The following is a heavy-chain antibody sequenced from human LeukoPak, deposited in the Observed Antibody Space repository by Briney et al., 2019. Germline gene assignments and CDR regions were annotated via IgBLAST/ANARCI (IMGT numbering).Heavy chain of an antibody. Sequence: GGSLRLSCAASGFTFRTYWMSWVRQAPGKGLEWVASINQGGSETYYVESVKGRFTISRDNAMNSFFLQMNSLRAEDTPVYYCARLIGDRTIYDYWGQGTLVTVSS. V-gene: IGHV3-7*01. CDR1: GFTFRTYW. J-gene: IGHJ4*02. D-gene: IGHD3-16*01. CDR3: ARLIGDRTIYDY. CDR2: INQGGSET.